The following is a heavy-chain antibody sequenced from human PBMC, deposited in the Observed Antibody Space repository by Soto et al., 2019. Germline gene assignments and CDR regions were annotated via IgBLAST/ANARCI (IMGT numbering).Heavy chain of an antibody. J-gene: IGHJ4*02. CDR2: VLSKADGGET. Sequence: GGSLRLSCAASGVPFTNAWMSWVRQVPGKGLEWIARVLSKADGGETDYAAPVKDRFTISRDDSRNTLHLQMNSLRAEDTAVYYCARDPTLLWFGEFDYWGQGTLVTVSS. D-gene: IGHD3-10*01. CDR1: GVPFTNAW. V-gene: IGHV3-15*01. CDR3: ARDPTLLWFGEFDY.